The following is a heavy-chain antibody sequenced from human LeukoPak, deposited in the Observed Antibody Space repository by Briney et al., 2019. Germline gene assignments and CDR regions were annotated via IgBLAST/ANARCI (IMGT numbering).Heavy chain of an antibody. J-gene: IGHJ3*02. D-gene: IGHD2-2*01. CDR3: NRDIVVVPAAPMDAFDI. CDR2: IWYDGSNK. CDR1: GFTFNSYG. Sequence: GGSLILSCAASGFTFNSYGMHWVRQAPGKGLERVAFIWYDGSNKYYADSVKGRFTISRDNSKNTLYLQMNSLRAEDTAVYYCNRDIVVVPAAPMDAFDIWGQGTMVTVSS. V-gene: IGHV3-30*02.